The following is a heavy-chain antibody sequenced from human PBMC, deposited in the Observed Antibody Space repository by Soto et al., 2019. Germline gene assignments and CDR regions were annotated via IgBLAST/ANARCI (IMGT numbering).Heavy chain of an antibody. CDR1: GGSISSSSYY. J-gene: IGHJ5*02. CDR3: ARQGRIAVAGTIDYWFDP. D-gene: IGHD6-19*01. CDR2: IYYSGST. V-gene: IGHV4-39*01. Sequence: SETLSLTCTVSGGSISSSSYYWGWIRQPPGKGLEWIGSIYYSGSTYYNPSLKSRVTISVDTSKNQFSLKLSSVTAADTAVYYCARQGRIAVAGTIDYWFDPWGQGTLVTVSS.